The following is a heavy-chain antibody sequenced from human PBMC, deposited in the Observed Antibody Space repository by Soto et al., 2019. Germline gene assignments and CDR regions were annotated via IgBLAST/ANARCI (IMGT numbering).Heavy chain of an antibody. V-gene: IGHV1-18*01. Sequence: QVQLVQSGAEVKKPGASVKVSCKASGYTFTSYGISWVRQAPGQGLEWMGWISAYNGNTNYAQKLQGRVTMTTDTATSTAYMELRSLRSDDTAVYYCARDFRGYSGYDHRNWFDPWCQGTLVTVSS. CDR2: ISAYNGNT. D-gene: IGHD5-12*01. CDR3: ARDFRGYSGYDHRNWFDP. J-gene: IGHJ5*02. CDR1: GYTFTSYG.